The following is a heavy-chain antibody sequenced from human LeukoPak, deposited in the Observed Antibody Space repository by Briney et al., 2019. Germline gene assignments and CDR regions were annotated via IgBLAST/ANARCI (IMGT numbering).Heavy chain of an antibody. D-gene: IGHD3-10*01. CDR2: ISGYNGNT. CDR1: GYTFTSYG. J-gene: IGHJ4*02. Sequence: ASVKVSCTASGYTFTSYGISWVRQAPGQGLEWLGWISGYNGNTNYAQKIQGRLTMTTDSSTSTAYMELRSLRSDDTAVFYCARGYGGSGNYRYRLLDYWGQGTLVTVSS. V-gene: IGHV1-18*01. CDR3: ARGYGGSGNYRYRLLDY.